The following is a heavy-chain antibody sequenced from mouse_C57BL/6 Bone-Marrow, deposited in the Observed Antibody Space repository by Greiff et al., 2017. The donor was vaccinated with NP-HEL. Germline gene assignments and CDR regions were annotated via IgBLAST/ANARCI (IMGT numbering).Heavy chain of an antibody. CDR2: ISDGGGYP. Sequence: DVKLVESGGGLVKPGGSLKLSCAASGFTFSSYAMSWVRQTPEKRLEWVATISDGGGYPYSPDNVKGRFTISRDNAKNNLYLQMSHLKSEDTAMYYWARDDYDGYYYAMDDWGKGTSVTVSS. V-gene: IGHV5-4*01. CDR3: ARDDYDGYYYAMDD. J-gene: IGHJ4*01. CDR1: GFTFSSYA. D-gene: IGHD2-4*01.